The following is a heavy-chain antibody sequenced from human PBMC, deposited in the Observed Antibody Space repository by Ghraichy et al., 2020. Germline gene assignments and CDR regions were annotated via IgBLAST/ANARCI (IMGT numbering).Heavy chain of an antibody. D-gene: IGHD2-2*01. V-gene: IGHV3-21*01. J-gene: IGHJ3*02. CDR1: GFIFTSYS. Sequence: LSLTCAASGFIFTSYSLNWVRQAPGKGLEWVSSISSSSIYIYYAESVQGRFTISRDNARNSLYLQMSSLRAEDTAVYYCASSTTSYRSSVLNAFDIWGQGRMVTVSP. CDR3: ASSTTSYRSSVLNAFDI. CDR2: ISSSSIYI.